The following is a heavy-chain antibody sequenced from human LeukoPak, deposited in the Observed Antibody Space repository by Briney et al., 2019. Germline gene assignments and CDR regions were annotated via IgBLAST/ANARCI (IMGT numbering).Heavy chain of an antibody. CDR2: IIPIFGTA. Sequence: SVKVSCKASGGTFIIYAISWVRQAPGQGREWMGGIIPIFGTANYAQKFQGRVTTTTDESTSTDYMELSSLRSEGTAVYYCARGGIYEPPDYWGQGTLATVSS. CDR1: GGTFIIYA. V-gene: IGHV1-69*05. CDR3: ARGGIYEPPDY. D-gene: IGHD2/OR15-2a*01. J-gene: IGHJ4*02.